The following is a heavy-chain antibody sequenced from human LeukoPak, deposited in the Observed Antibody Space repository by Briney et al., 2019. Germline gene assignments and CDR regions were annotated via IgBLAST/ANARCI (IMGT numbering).Heavy chain of an antibody. CDR3: AKDPRDYGDYPPNWFDP. CDR2: ISYDGSNK. J-gene: IGHJ5*02. CDR1: GFTFSSYG. V-gene: IGHV3-30*18. D-gene: IGHD4-17*01. Sequence: PGRSLRLSCAASGFTFSSYGMHWVRQAPGKGLEWVAVISYDGSNKYYADSVKGRFTISRDNSKNTLYLQMNSLRAEDTAVYYCAKDPRDYGDYPPNWFDPWGQGTLVTVSS.